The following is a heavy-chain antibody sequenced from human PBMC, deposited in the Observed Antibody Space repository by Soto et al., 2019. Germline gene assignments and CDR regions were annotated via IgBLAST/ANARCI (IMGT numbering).Heavy chain of an antibody. CDR3: ARDIAVRRFDY. CDR2: IWYDGSSK. CDR1: GFSFSTYG. V-gene: IGHV3-33*01. J-gene: IGHJ4*02. Sequence: QVQLVESGGGVAQPGASLRISCAASGFSFSTYGMDWVRKAPGKGLEWVAMIWYDGSSKFYADSVKGRFTISKDDSKNTLYLQMTGLRPEDTAVYFCARDIAVRRFDYWGQGALVTVSS. D-gene: IGHD2-15*01.